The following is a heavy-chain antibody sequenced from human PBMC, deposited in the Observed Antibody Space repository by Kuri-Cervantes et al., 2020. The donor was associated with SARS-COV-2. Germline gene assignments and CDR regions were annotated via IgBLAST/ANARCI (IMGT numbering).Heavy chain of an antibody. J-gene: IGHJ4*02. CDR2: IGPSNTYI. CDR3: ARAYGDYVFREGLDS. D-gene: IGHD4-17*01. CDR1: GFTFSSYS. V-gene: IGHV3-21*06. Sequence: GGSLRLSCAASGFTFSSYSMNWVRQAPGKGLEWVSGIGPSNTYIYYADSVKGRFIIPRDNAKNSLYLQMNSLRVEDTALYYCARAYGDYVFREGLDSWGQGTLVTVSS.